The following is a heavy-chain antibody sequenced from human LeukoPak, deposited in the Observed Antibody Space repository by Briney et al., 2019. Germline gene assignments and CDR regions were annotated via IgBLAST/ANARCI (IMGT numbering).Heavy chain of an antibody. D-gene: IGHD1-7*01. Sequence: PGGSLRLSCAASGFTFSGSAMHWVRQASGKGLEWVGRIRSKANSYATAYAASVKGRFTISRDDSKNTAYLQMNSLKTEDTAVYYCTRHEEFVELQDYWGQGTLVTVSS. CDR1: GFTFSGSA. J-gene: IGHJ4*02. CDR3: TRHEEFVELQDY. V-gene: IGHV3-73*01. CDR2: IRSKANSYAT.